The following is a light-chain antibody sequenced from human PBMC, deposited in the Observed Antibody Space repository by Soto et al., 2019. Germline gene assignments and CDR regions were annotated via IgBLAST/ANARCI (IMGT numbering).Light chain of an antibody. V-gene: IGKV1D-12*01. CDR2: AAS. J-gene: IGKJ4*01. Sequence: DIQLTQSPSSVSASVGDTVTLTCRADQTFSSLLAWYQHKPGKAPKLLIYAASTLQNGVPSRFSGSGSGTVFTLTITSLQREDSATYYCQQTNRFPLNFRGGTNVEI. CDR3: QQTNRFPLN. CDR1: QTFSSL.